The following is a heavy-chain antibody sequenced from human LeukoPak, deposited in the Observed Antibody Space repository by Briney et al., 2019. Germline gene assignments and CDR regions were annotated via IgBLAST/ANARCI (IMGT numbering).Heavy chain of an antibody. CDR2: INPNSGGT. CDR3: ASPAPYYYYGMDV. J-gene: IGHJ6*02. Sequence: ASVKVSCKASGFTFTGYYMHWVRQAPGQGLEWMGWINPNSGGTNYAQKFQGRVTMTRDTSISTAYMELSRLRSDDTAVYYCASPAPYYYYGMDVWGQGTTVTVSS. CDR1: GFTFTGYY. V-gene: IGHV1-2*02.